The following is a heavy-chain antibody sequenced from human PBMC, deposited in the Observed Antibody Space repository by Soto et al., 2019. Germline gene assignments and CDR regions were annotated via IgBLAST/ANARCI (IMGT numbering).Heavy chain of an antibody. CDR2: ISSSSSYI. J-gene: IGHJ4*02. CDR3: ARDRSVTIFGVVRFDY. D-gene: IGHD3-3*01. Sequence: GGSLRLSCAASGFTFSSYSMNWVRQAPGKGLEWVSSISSSSSYIYYADSVKGRFTISRDNAKNSLYLQMNSLRAEDTAVYYCARDRSVTIFGVVRFDYWGQGTLVTVSS. CDR1: GFTFSSYS. V-gene: IGHV3-21*01.